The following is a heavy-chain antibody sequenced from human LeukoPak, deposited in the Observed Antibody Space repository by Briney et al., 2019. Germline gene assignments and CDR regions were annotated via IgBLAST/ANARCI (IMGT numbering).Heavy chain of an antibody. V-gene: IGHV3-30*18. CDR2: ISYDESNT. CDR1: GFTLRSYG. J-gene: IGHJ6*04. D-gene: IGHD3-10*02. Sequence: PGGSLRLSCVASGFTLRSYGMHWVRQAPGKGLEWVAVISYDESNTYYADSVKGRFTISRDNSKNTLYLQMNSLRPEDTAVYYCAELGITMIGGVWGKGTTVTISS. CDR3: AELGITMIGGV.